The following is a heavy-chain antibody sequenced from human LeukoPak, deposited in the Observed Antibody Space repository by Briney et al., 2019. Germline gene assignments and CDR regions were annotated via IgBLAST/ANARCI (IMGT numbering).Heavy chain of an antibody. V-gene: IGHV4-4*02. CDR3: ARQVLRRGYSYGPLGYFDY. Sequence: PSGTLSLTCAVSGGSISSSNWWSWVRQPPGKGLEWIGEIYHSGSTNYNPSLKSRVTISVDKSKNQFSLKLSSVTAADTAVYYCARQVLRRGYSYGPLGYFDYWGQGTLVTVSS. CDR2: IYHSGST. D-gene: IGHD5-18*01. J-gene: IGHJ4*02. CDR1: GGSISSSNW.